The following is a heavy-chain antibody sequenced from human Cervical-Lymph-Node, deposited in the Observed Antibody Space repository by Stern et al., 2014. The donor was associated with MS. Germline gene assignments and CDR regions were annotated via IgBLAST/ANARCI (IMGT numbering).Heavy chain of an antibody. D-gene: IGHD6-19*01. J-gene: IGHJ4*02. CDR2: ISWNSVSI. Sequence: EVQLLESGGGLVQPGRSLRLSCAASGFTFDDYAMHWVRQAPGKGLEWVSGISWNSVSIDYADSVKGRFTISRDNAKNSLYLQMNSLRAEDTALYYCAKGNTVAGPFDFWGQGTLVTVSS. CDR3: AKGNTVAGPFDF. CDR1: GFTFDDYA. V-gene: IGHV3-9*01.